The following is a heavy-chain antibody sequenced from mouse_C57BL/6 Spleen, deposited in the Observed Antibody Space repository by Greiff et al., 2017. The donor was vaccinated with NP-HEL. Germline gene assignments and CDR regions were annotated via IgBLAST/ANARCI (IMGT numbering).Heavy chain of an antibody. CDR2: IYPGDGDT. CDR3: AKGITTDLAWFAY. D-gene: IGHD1-1*01. CDR1: GYAFSSSW. J-gene: IGHJ3*01. V-gene: IGHV1-82*01. Sequence: QVQLKQSGPELVKPGASVKISCKASGYAFSSSWMNWVKQRPGKGLEWIGRIYPGDGDTNYNGKFKGKATLTADKSSSTAYMQLSSLTSEDSAVYFCAKGITTDLAWFAYWGQGTLVTVSA.